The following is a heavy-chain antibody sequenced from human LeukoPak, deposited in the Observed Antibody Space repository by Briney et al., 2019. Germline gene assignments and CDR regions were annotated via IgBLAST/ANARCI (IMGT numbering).Heavy chain of an antibody. CDR2: IYTSGST. J-gene: IGHJ5*02. Sequence: SETLSLTCTVSGGSISSYYWSWIRQPPGKGLEWIGYIYTSGSTNYNPSLKSRVTISVDTSKNQFSLKLSSVTAADTAVYYCARADPPNWFDPWAREPWSPSPQ. CDR3: ARADPPNWFDP. V-gene: IGHV4-4*09. CDR1: GGSISSYY.